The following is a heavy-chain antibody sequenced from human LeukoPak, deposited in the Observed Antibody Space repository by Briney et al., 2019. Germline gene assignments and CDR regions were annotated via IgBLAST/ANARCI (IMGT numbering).Heavy chain of an antibody. CDR3: ARDHYYDSSGYHYFDY. J-gene: IGHJ4*02. CDR1: VFTFEDYA. Sequence: GRSLRLSCAASVFTFEDYAMHWVRQVPGKGLEWVSGISWNSGRIGYADSVKGRLTNSRDNAKNSLYLQMNSLRAEDTALYYCARDHYYDSSGYHYFDYWGQGTLVTVSS. V-gene: IGHV3-9*01. D-gene: IGHD3-22*01. CDR2: ISWNSGRI.